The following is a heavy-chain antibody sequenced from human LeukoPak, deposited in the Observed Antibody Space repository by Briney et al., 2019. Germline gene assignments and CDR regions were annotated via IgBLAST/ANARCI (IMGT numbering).Heavy chain of an antibody. J-gene: IGHJ4*02. CDR1: GGSITTTNY. Sequence: SGTLSLTCGVSGGSITTTNYWSWARQSPGPGLEWIGELSLSGYTGFNPSLRGRVTMSLDESKNHLSLTLTPVTAADTAIYYCSRESGPYSPFGHWGQGSMVTVTT. CDR3: SRESGPYSPFGH. D-gene: IGHD1-26*01. CDR2: LSLSGYT. V-gene: IGHV4-4*02.